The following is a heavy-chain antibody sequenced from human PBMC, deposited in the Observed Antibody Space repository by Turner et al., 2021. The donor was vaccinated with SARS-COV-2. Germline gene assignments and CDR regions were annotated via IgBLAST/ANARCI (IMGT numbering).Heavy chain of an antibody. V-gene: IGHV1-24*01. Sequence: VQLVQSGAEVMKPGASVKVSCKVSGYTLTELSMHWVRQAPGQGLEWMGGFDPEDGETIYAQKFQGRVTMTEDTSTDTAYMELSSLRSEDTAVYYCLGRDIVVVLVAISEVDYWGQGTLVTVSS. D-gene: IGHD2-2*01. CDR1: GYTLTELS. CDR2: FDPEDGET. CDR3: LGRDIVVVLVAISEVDY. J-gene: IGHJ4*02.